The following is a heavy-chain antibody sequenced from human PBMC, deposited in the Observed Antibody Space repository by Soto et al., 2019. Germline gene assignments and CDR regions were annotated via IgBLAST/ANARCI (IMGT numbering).Heavy chain of an antibody. CDR2: ISAYNGNT. V-gene: IGHV1-18*01. J-gene: IGHJ6*02. CDR3: ARDVGSGWTHYYYYYGMDV. CDR1: WYTLSSYC. D-gene: IGHD6-19*01. Sequence: GAPGKGSCKASWYTLSSYCISWVRQAPGQRVDWMGWISAYNGNTNYAQKLQGRVTMTTDTSTSTAYMELRSLRSDDTAVYYCARDVGSGWTHYYYYYGMDVWGQGTTVTVSS.